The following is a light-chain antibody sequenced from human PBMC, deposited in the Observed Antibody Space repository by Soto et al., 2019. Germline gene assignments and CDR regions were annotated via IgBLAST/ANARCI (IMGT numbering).Light chain of an antibody. CDR3: CSYAGSYTDV. Sequence: QSVLTQPRSVSGSPGQSVTISCTGTSSDVGAYNYDSWYQQHPGKAPKLMIYDVNKRPSGVPDRVSGSKSGNTASLTISGLRDEDEADYYCCSYAGSYTDVFGTGTKVTVL. CDR1: SSDVGAYNY. CDR2: DVN. J-gene: IGLJ1*01. V-gene: IGLV2-11*01.